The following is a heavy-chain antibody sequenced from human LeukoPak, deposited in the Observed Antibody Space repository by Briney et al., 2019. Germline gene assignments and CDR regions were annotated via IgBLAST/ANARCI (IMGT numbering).Heavy chain of an antibody. CDR1: GGTFSSYA. CDR2: INPSGGNT. D-gene: IGHD5-18*01. J-gene: IGHJ5*02. CDR3: ARALPHRRLMDTTMEQHWFDP. Sequence: ASVKVSCKASGGTFSSYAISWVRQAPGQGLEWMGIINPSGGNTNYAQKFQGRVTMTRDMSTSTVYMDLSSLRSEDTAMYYCARALPHRRLMDTTMEQHWFDPWGQGTLVTVSS. V-gene: IGHV1-46*01.